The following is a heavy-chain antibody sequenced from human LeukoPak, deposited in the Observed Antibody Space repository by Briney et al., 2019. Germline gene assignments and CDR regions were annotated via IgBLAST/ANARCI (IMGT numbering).Heavy chain of an antibody. Sequence: GGSLRLSCAASGFTFSSYAMSWVRQAPGKGLEWVSAISGSGGSTYYADSVKGRFTISRDNSKNTLYLQMNSLRAEDTAAYYCAKDRALLWFGELSWGQGTLVTVSS. CDR1: GFTFSSYA. V-gene: IGHV3-23*01. CDR2: ISGSGGST. J-gene: IGHJ4*02. D-gene: IGHD3-10*01. CDR3: AKDRALLWFGELS.